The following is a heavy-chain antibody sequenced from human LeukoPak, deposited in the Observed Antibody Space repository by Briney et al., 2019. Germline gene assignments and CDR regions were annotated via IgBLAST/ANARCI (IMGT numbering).Heavy chain of an antibody. V-gene: IGHV1-18*01. J-gene: IGHJ5*02. CDR1: GYTFTSYG. Sequence: ASVKVSCKASGYTFTSYGISWVRQAPGQGLEWMGWISAYNGNTNYAQKFQGRVTMTTDTSTSTVYMELSSLRSEDTAVYYCARGGPILLWFGENNWFDPWGQGTLVTVSS. CDR2: ISAYNGNT. CDR3: ARGGPILLWFGENNWFDP. D-gene: IGHD3-10*01.